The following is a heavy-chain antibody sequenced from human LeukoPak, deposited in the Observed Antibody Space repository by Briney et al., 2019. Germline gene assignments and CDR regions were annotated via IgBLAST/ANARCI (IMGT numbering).Heavy chain of an antibody. CDR3: ARGGCSSTSCYPEY. V-gene: IGHV3-9*01. CDR2: ISWNSGSI. D-gene: IGHD2-2*01. Sequence: GGSLRLSCAASGFTFDDYAMHWVRQAPGKGLEWVSGISWNSGSIGYADSVKGRFTISRDNAKNSLYLQMNSLRAEDTAVYYCARGGCSSTSCYPEYWGQGTLVTVSS. CDR1: GFTFDDYA. J-gene: IGHJ4*02.